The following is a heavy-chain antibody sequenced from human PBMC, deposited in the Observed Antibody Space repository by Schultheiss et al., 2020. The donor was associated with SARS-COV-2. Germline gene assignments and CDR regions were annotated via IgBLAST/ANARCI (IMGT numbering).Heavy chain of an antibody. Sequence: GGSLRLSCAASGFTFSSYSMNWVRQAPGKGLEWVSYISSSSSTIYYADSVKGRFTISRDNAKNSLYLQMNSLRDEDTAVYYCARDRVCSTSCYFSFDYWGQGTLVTVSS. CDR3: ARDRVCSTSCYFSFDY. J-gene: IGHJ4*02. CDR2: ISSSSSTI. CDR1: GFTFSSYS. D-gene: IGHD2-2*01. V-gene: IGHV3-48*02.